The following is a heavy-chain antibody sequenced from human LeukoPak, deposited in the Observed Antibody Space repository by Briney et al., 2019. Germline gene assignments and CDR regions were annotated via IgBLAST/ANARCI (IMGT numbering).Heavy chain of an antibody. Sequence: PSETLSLTCTVSGGSISSSSYYWGWIRQPPGKGLEWIGSIYYSGSTYYNPSLKSRVTISVDTSKNQFSLKLSSVTAADTAVYYCARARVAYCGGDCCSGSYFDYWGQGTLVTVSS. CDR3: ARARVAYCGGDCCSGSYFDY. V-gene: IGHV4-39*07. J-gene: IGHJ4*02. CDR2: IYYSGST. D-gene: IGHD2-21*02. CDR1: GGSISSSSYY.